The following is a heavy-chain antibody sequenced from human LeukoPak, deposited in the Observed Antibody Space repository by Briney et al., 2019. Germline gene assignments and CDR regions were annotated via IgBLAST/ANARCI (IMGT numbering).Heavy chain of an antibody. CDR2: INHSGST. CDR3: ASLTPPYYYDSSGYYYRWFDP. J-gene: IGHJ5*02. CDR1: GGSFSGYY. V-gene: IGHV4-34*01. D-gene: IGHD3-22*01. Sequence: PSETLSLTCAVYGGSFSGYYWSWIRQPPGEGLEWIGEINHSGSTNYNPSLKSRVTISVDTSKNQFSLKLSSVTAADTAVYYCASLTPPYYYDSSGYYYRWFDPWGQGTLVTVSS.